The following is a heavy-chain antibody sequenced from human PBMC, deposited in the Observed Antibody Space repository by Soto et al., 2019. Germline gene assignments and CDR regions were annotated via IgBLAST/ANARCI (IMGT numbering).Heavy chain of an antibody. CDR1: GFTFSSYA. CDR2: ISYDGSNK. CDR3: ARDTGSSWYWFDP. Sequence: QVQLVESGGGVVKPGRSLRLSCAASGFTFSSYAMHWVRQAPGKGLEWVAVISYDGSNKYYADSVKGRFTISRDNSKNTLYLQMNSLRAEDTAVYYCARDTGSSWYWFDPWGQGTLVTVSS. V-gene: IGHV3-30-3*01. J-gene: IGHJ5*02. D-gene: IGHD6-13*01.